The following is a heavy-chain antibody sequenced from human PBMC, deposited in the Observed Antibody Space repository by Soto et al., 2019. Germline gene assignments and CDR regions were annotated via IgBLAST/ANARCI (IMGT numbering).Heavy chain of an antibody. CDR3: ARHTTHYYDSSGYDAFDI. CDR2: SYPGYSDT. V-gene: IGHV5-51*01. CDR1: AYPTTSYC. J-gene: IGHJ3*02. D-gene: IGHD3-22*01. Sequence: GKPLNVSCKGSAYPTTSYCICWVRQLPGKTIEWMGSSYPGYSDTTYSPSFQGQVTISADKSISTAYLQWSSLKASDTAMYYCARHTTHYYDSSGYDAFDIWGQGTMVT.